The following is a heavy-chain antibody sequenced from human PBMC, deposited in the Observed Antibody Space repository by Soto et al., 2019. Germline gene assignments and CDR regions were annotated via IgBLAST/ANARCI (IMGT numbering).Heavy chain of an antibody. Sequence: QVHLVQSGPEVRKPGASVKVSCKTSGYTFTDHYLHWVRQAPGQGLEWMGWINPLTGDTQSAQKFQDRVTMTRDTSITTAFLELIGLGSDDTATYFCARDLGEQLVQNPFDYWGQGALVTVSS. CDR1: GYTFTDHY. CDR3: ARDLGEQLVQNPFDY. V-gene: IGHV1-2*02. J-gene: IGHJ4*02. CDR2: INPLTGDT. D-gene: IGHD3-16*01.